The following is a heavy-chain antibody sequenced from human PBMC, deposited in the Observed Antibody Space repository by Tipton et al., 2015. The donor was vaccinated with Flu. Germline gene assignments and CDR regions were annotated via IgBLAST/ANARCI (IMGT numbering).Heavy chain of an antibody. D-gene: IGHD1-1*01. V-gene: IGHV3-74*01. CDR3: ARVSTWNFGY. J-gene: IGHJ4*02. CDR2: INSDGRST. CDR1: GFTFSDYW. Sequence: GSLRLSCAASGFTFSDYWMHWVRQVPGKGLVWVSRINSDGRSTSYADSVKGRFTISRDNAENTVFLQMNSLRAEDTAVYYCARVSTWNFGYWGQGTLVTVSS.